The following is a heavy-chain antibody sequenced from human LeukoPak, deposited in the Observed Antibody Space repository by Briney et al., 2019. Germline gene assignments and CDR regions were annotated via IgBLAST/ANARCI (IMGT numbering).Heavy chain of an antibody. J-gene: IGHJ5*02. V-gene: IGHV3-21*05. CDR2: ISPSSRDI. CDR3: ATAQWSSSPDH. D-gene: IGHD6-13*01. CDR1: GFIFKTLG. Sequence: RGGSLTLSCTASGFIFKTLGTYWVPRAPGRAGQWVSYISPSSRDIKCAGAVAGRFAISRDNTKNSVYLQKNSLREEDTALVYCATAQWSSSPDHWGQGALVTVSS.